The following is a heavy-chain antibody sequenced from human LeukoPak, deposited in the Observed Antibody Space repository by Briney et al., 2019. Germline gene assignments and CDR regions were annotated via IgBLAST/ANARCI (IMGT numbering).Heavy chain of an antibody. CDR2: ISYDGSNK. V-gene: IGHV3-30*18. D-gene: IGHD3-10*01. Sequence: GGSLRLSCAASGFTFSSYGMHWVRQAPGKGLEWVAVISYDGSNKYYADSVKGRFTISRDNSKNTLYLQMNSLRAEDTAVYYCAKSEGYHWGQGTLVTVSS. CDR1: GFTFSSYG. CDR3: AKSEGYH. J-gene: IGHJ4*02.